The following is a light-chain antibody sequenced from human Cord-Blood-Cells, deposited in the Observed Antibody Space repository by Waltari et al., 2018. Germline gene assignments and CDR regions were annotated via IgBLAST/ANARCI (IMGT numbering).Light chain of an antibody. CDR3: QQYYTRIT. CDR1: QSVLYSSNNKNY. Sequence: DIVMTQSPDPLAVSLGERATINCKSSQSVLYSSNNKNYLAWYQQKPGQPPKLLIYWASTRESGVPDRFSGSGSGTDFTLTISSLQAEDVAVYYCQQYYTRITFGPGTKVDIK. CDR2: WAS. J-gene: IGKJ3*01. V-gene: IGKV4-1*01.